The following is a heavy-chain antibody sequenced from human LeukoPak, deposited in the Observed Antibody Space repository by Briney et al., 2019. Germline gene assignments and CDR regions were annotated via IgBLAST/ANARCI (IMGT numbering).Heavy chain of an antibody. V-gene: IGHV3-15*01. CDR2: IKSKTDGGTT. CDR1: GFTFSNAC. D-gene: IGHD6-25*01. J-gene: IGHJ4*02. Sequence: GGTLRLSCEGSGFTFSNACMSWVRLPPGKGRGWVGCIKSKTDGGTTADAAPVKGRFNISREDSKNALYLQMNSLKTEDTAVYYCTSGPYWGQGTLVTVSS. CDR3: TSGPY.